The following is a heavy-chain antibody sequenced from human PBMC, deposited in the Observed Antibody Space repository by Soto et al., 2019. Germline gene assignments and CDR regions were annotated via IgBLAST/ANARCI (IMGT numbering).Heavy chain of an antibody. CDR3: AKSNRTTAPFDY. J-gene: IGHJ4*02. CDR2: IGTAGDT. Sequence: PGGSLRLSCAASGFTFSSYDMHWVRQATGKGLEWVSAIGTAGDTYYPGSVNGRFTISRENAKNSLYLQMNSLRAGETAVYYCAKSNRTTAPFDYWGQGTLVTVP. CDR1: GFTFSSYD. V-gene: IGHV3-13*01. D-gene: IGHD4-4*01.